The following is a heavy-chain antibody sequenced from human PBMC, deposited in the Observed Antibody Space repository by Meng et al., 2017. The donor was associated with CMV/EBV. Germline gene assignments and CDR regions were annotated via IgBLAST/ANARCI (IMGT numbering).Heavy chain of an antibody. D-gene: IGHD3-3*01. Sequence: GGSLRLSCAASGFTFSSYSMNWVRQAPGKGLEWVSSISSSSSYIYYADSVKGRFTISRDNAKNSLYLQMNSLRAEDTAVYYCARDRYDFWSGLLDYWGQGTLVTVSS. CDR2: ISSSSSYI. CDR1: GFTFSSYS. V-gene: IGHV3-21*01. J-gene: IGHJ4*02. CDR3: ARDRYDFWSGLLDY.